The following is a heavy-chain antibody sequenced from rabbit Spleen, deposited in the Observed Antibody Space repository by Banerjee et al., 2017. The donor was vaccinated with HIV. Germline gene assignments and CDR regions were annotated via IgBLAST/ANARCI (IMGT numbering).Heavy chain of an antibody. Sequence: QSLEESGGDLVKPGASLTLTCTASGVSFSSSSYMCWVRQAPGKGLEWIACIDTGSSGFTYFATWAKGRFTCSKTSSTTVTLQMTRLTAADTATYFCVREAGYGGYGDGNLWGQGTLVTVS. D-gene: IGHD6-1*01. J-gene: IGHJ4*01. CDR2: IDTGSSGFT. V-gene: IGHV1S40*01. CDR3: VREAGYGGYGDGNL. CDR1: GVSFSSSSY.